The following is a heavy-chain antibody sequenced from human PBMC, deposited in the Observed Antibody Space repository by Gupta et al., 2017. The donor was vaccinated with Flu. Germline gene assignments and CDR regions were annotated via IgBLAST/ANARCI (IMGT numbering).Heavy chain of an antibody. CDR2: IDPSDSYT. V-gene: IGHV5-10-1*01. D-gene: IGHD3-10*01. J-gene: IGHJ4*02. CDR3: ASGYGSGSYYNFEGY. Sequence: PGKGLEWMGRIDPSDSYTNYSPSFQGHVTISADKSISTAYLQWSSLKASDTAMYYCASGYGSGSYYNFEGYWGQGTLVTVSS.